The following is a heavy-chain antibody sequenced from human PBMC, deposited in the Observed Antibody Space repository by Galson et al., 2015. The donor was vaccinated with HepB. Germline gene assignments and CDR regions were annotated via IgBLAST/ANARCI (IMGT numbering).Heavy chain of an antibody. V-gene: IGHV3-33*01. CDR1: GFTVSSYG. CDR3: ATPAGYYDSSGYPFNDAFDI. J-gene: IGHJ3*02. D-gene: IGHD3-22*01. Sequence: SLRLAGAASGFTVSSYGMHGARQAPGKGLEGVAVIWYDGSSKYYADSVKGRFTISRDNSKNTLYLQMNSLRAEDTAVYYCATPAGYYDSSGYPFNDAFDIWGQGTMVPVSS. CDR2: IWYDGSSK.